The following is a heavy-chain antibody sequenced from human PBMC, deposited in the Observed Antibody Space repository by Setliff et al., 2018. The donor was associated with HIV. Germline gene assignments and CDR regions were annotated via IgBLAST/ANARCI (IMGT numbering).Heavy chain of an antibody. V-gene: IGHV4-59*11. CDR3: ARAPPGIQNDAFDV. Sequence: SETLSLTCSVSGDSLGSHYWSWVRQPPGKNMEWIASIYSSGTTNYNPSLRSRVIISVDTPRNQFSLQLTSVTAADTAVYYCARAPPGIQNDAFDVWGQGTMVTVSS. J-gene: IGHJ3*01. CDR2: IYSSGTT. CDR1: GDSLGSHY.